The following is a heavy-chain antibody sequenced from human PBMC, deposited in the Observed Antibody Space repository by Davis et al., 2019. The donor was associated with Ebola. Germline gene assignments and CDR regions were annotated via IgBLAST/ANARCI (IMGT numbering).Heavy chain of an antibody. V-gene: IGHV3-30*14. CDR2: ISYDGSNK. D-gene: IGHD7-27*01. CDR1: GFTFSSYA. Sequence: PGGSLRLSCAASGFTFSSYAMHWVRQAPGKGLEWVAVISYDGSNKYYADSVKGRFTISRDNSKNTLYLQMNSLRAEDTAVYYCARDLGLNYFDYWGQGTLVTVSS. J-gene: IGHJ4*02. CDR3: ARDLGLNYFDY.